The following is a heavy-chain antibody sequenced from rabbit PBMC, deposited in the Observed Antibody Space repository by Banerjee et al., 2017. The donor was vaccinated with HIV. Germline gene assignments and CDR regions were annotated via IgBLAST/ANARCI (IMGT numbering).Heavy chain of an antibody. Sequence: QSLEESGGDLVKPGASLTLTCTASGFSFSSGYWICWVRQAPGKGLEWIGCIYTDSGGGYCASWAKGRFTISKTSSTTVTLQMTSLTAADTATYFCARDFSSDFDLWGQGTLVTVS. CDR2: IYTDSGGG. CDR3: ARDFSSDFDL. J-gene: IGHJ4*01. D-gene: IGHD1-1*01. CDR1: GFSFSSGYW. V-gene: IGHV1S40*01.